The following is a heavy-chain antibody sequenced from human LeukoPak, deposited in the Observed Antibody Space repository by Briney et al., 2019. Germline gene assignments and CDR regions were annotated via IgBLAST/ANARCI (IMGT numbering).Heavy chain of an antibody. V-gene: IGHV4-34*01. D-gene: IGHD3-10*01. J-gene: IGHJ5*02. Sequence: SETLSLTCAVSGGSISSGGYSWSWIRQPPGKGLEWIGEINHSGSTNYNPSLKSRVTISVDTSKNQFSLKLSSVTAADTAVYYCARGRGITMVRGVMRWFDPWGQGTLVTVSS. CDR2: INHSGST. CDR3: ARGRGITMVRGVMRWFDP. CDR1: GGSISSGGYS.